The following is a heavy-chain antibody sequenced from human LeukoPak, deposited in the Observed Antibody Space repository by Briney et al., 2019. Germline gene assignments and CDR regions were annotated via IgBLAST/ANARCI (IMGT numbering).Heavy chain of an antibody. CDR3: ARVLSPVAARPSYYYDSSGYPRVNWFDP. CDR2: INHSGST. J-gene: IGHJ5*02. D-gene: IGHD3-22*01. Sequence: PSETLSLTCAVYGGSFSGYYWSWIRQPPGKGLEWIGEINHSGSTNYNPSLKSRVTISVDTSKNQFSLKLSSVTAADTAVYYCARVLSPVAARPSYYYDSSGYPRVNWFDPWGQGTLVTVSS. V-gene: IGHV4-34*01. CDR1: GGSFSGYY.